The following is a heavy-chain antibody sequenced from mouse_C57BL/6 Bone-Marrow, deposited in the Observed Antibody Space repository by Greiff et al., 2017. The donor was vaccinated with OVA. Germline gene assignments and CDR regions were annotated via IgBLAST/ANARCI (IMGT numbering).Heavy chain of an antibody. CDR2: IHPNSGST. CDR1: GYTFTSYW. J-gene: IGHJ2*01. CDR3: SIWHYYGSSSYYFDY. V-gene: IGHV1-64*01. Sequence: QVQLQQPGAELVKPGASVKLSCKASGYTFTSYWMHWVTQRPGQGLEWIGMIHPNSGSTNYNEKFKSKATLTVDKSSSTAYRQLSSQTSEDSAVYYWSIWHYYGSSSYYFDYWGQGTTLTVSS. D-gene: IGHD1-1*01.